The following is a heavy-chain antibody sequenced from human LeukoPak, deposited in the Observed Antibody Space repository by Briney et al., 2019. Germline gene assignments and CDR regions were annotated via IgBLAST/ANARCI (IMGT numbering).Heavy chain of an antibody. CDR1: GITFSDAW. CDR2: IKSKSDGGTR. D-gene: IGHD3-10*01. Sequence: GGSLRLSCAASGITFSDAWMSWVRQAPGKGLEWVGRIKSKSDGGTRDYAAPVKGRFSISRDDTKDTPYLQMNSLKTEDTAVYYCTTTWAIYGVIIPFDNWGRGTLVSVSS. V-gene: IGHV3-15*01. J-gene: IGHJ4*02. CDR3: TTTWAIYGVIIPFDN.